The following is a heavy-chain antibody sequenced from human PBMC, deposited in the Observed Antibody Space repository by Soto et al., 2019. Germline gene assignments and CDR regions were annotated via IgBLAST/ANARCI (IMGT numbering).Heavy chain of an antibody. V-gene: IGHV1-69*01. D-gene: IGHD6-6*01. CDR3: ARGGSIAARLVGYYYYGMAV. Sequence: QVQLGQSGAEVKKPGSSVKVSCKASGGTFSSYAISWVRQAPGQGLECMGGIIPILGTANYAQKFQGRVTITADESTSTAYMVLSSLRSEDTAVYYCARGGSIAARLVGYYYYGMAVWGQGTTVTVSS. CDR2: IIPILGTA. CDR1: GGTFSSYA. J-gene: IGHJ6*02.